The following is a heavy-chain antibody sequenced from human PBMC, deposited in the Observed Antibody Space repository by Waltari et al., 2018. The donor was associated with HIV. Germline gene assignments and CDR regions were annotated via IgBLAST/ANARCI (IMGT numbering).Heavy chain of an antibody. J-gene: IGHJ3*02. CDR2: INHSGST. CDR1: GGSFSGSS. Sequence: QVQLQQWGAGLLKPSETLSLTCAVYGGSFSGSSWSWIRQPPGKGLECIGEINHSGSTNYNPSLKSRVTISVDTSKNQFSLKLSSVTAADTAVYYWARGGSRYCSSTSCYKSAKRDAFDIWGQGTMVTVSS. V-gene: IGHV4-34*01. CDR3: ARGGSRYCSSTSCYKSAKRDAFDI. D-gene: IGHD2-2*02.